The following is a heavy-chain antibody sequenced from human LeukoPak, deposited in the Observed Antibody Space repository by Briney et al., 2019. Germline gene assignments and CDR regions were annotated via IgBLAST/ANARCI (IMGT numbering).Heavy chain of an antibody. V-gene: IGHV3-23*01. CDR3: AKDQAFTSSRLNWFDP. Sequence: GGSLRLSCAASGFTFSSYAMSWVRQAPGKGLEWVSAISGSGGSTYYADSVKGRFTISRDNSKNTLYLQMNSLRAEDTAVYYCAKDQAFTSSRLNWFDPWGQGTLVTVSS. D-gene: IGHD2-21*02. CDR1: GFTFSSYA. J-gene: IGHJ5*02. CDR2: ISGSGGST.